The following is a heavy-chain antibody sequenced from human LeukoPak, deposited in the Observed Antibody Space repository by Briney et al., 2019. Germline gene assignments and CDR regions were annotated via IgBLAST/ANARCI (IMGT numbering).Heavy chain of an antibody. CDR3: ASNPGYSSSWEEYYFDY. V-gene: IGHV3-30-3*01. CDR1: GFTFSSYA. J-gene: IGHJ4*02. CDR2: ISYDGSNK. Sequence: GGSLRLSCAASGFTFSSYAMHWVRQAPGKGLEWVAVISYDGSNKYYADSVKGRFTISRDNSKNTLYLQMNSLRAEGTAVYYCASNPGYSSSWEEYYFDYWGQGTLVTVSS. D-gene: IGHD6-13*01.